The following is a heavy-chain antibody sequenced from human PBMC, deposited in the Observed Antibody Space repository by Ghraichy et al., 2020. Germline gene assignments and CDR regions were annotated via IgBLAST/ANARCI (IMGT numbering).Heavy chain of an antibody. V-gene: IGHV3-7*03. J-gene: IGHJ5*02. CDR3: ARVGSGSYYNWFDP. CDR1: GFTLSSYW. CDR2: IKQDGSEK. Sequence: LSLTCAASGFTLSSYWMSWVRQAPGKGLEWVANIKQDGSEKYYVDSVKGRFTISRDNAKNSLYLQMNSLRAEDTAVYYCARVGSGSYYNWFDPWGQGTLVTVSS. D-gene: IGHD3-10*01.